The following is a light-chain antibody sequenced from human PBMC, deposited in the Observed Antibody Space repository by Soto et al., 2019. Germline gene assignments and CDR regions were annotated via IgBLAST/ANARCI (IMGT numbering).Light chain of an antibody. CDR2: DNN. CDR1: SSNIGTNY. Sequence: QSVLTQPPSVSAAPGQKVTISCSGSSSNIGTNYVAWYQHLPGTAPTLLIYDNNKRYPGVPDRFSGSKSGTSATLGITGLQAGDEGDYYCATRDSSLNAGVFGGGTKLTVL. J-gene: IGLJ3*02. V-gene: IGLV1-51*01. CDR3: ATRDSSLNAGV.